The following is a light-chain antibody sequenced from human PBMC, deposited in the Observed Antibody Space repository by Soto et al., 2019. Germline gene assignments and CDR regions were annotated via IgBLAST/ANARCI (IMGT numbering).Light chain of an antibody. CDR3: AAWDDSLIGYV. J-gene: IGLJ1*01. CDR2: NNN. CDR1: SSNIGSNT. Sequence: QSVLTQPASTSGTPGQRVTISCSGSSSNIGSNTVSWCQQLPGTAPKPLIYNNNQRTSGVPDRFSGSKSGTSASLAISGLQSEDEADYYCAAWDDSLIGYVFGTGTKVTVL. V-gene: IGLV1-44*01.